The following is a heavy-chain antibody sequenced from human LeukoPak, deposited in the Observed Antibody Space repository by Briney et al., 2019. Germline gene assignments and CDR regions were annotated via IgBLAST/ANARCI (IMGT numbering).Heavy chain of an antibody. CDR1: GGSISRYY. V-gene: IGHV4-4*07. CDR2: IYTSGSN. D-gene: IGHD1-14*01. CDR3: ARDQAFASKSRSEYFDL. J-gene: IGHJ2*01. Sequence: PSETLSLTCTVSGGSISRYYWSWIRQPAGRGLEWIGRIYTSGSNNYNPSLKSRVTMSVDTSKNQFSLKLSSVTAADTAVYYCARDQAFASKSRSEYFDLWGRGTLVTVSS.